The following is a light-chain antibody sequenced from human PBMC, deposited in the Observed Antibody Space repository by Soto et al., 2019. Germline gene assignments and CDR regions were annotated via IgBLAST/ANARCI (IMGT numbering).Light chain of an antibody. CDR3: SSYAASVLRV. Sequence: QSALTQPASVSGSPGQSVTISCTGSSSDIGTYKYVSWYQHHPGKAPKLLIYEVTNRPSGVSDRFSGSKSGNTASLTISGLQADDEADYYCSSYAASVLRVFGSGTKLTVL. J-gene: IGLJ1*01. CDR2: EVT. V-gene: IGLV2-14*01. CDR1: SSDIGTYKY.